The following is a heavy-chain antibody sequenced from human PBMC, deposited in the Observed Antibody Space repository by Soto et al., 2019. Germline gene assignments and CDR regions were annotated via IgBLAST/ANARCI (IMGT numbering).Heavy chain of an antibody. V-gene: IGHV3-74*01. Sequence: GGSLRLSCAASGFTFSSYWMHWVRQAPGKGLVWVSRINSDGSSTSYADSVKGRFTISRDNAKNTLYLQMNSLRAEDTAVYYCALVYYYDSSGYFLLPDYWGQGTLVTGSS. CDR2: INSDGSST. CDR1: GFTFSSYW. D-gene: IGHD3-22*01. J-gene: IGHJ4*02. CDR3: ALVYYYDSSGYFLLPDY.